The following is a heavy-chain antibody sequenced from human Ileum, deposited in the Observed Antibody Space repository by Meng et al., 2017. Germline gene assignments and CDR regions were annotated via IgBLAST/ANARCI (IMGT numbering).Heavy chain of an antibody. CDR2: INVYNGIT. Sequence: QGQVVDSGAAVKKPGCSVKVSCDASGYTLSSDGFAWVRQAPEQGLEWMGWINVYNGITNYAQKFQGRVTMTTDTSTRTGYMELTSLTSDDTAIYYCATRGNPYLNCWGQGTLVTVSS. CDR3: ATRGNPYLNC. CDR1: GYTLSSDG. V-gene: IGHV1-18*01. J-gene: IGHJ4*02.